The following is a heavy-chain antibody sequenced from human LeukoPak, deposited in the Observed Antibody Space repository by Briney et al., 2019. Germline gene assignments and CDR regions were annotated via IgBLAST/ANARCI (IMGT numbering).Heavy chain of an antibody. CDR1: GFTFSSYA. D-gene: IGHD6-13*01. Sequence: GGSLRLSCAASGFTFSSYAMHWVRQAPGKGLEWVAVISYDGSNKYYADSVKGRFTISRDNSKNTLYLQMNSLRAEDTAVYYCAKDRHSSSWYYFDYWGQGTLVTVSS. J-gene: IGHJ4*02. CDR2: ISYDGSNK. CDR3: AKDRHSSSWYYFDY. V-gene: IGHV3-30-3*01.